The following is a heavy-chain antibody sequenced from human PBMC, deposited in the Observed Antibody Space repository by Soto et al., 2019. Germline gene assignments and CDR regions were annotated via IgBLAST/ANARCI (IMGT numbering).Heavy chain of an antibody. CDR2: ISSSGSTI. Sequence: EGSLRLSCAASGFTFSSYEMNWVRQAPGKGLEWVSYISSSGSTIYYADSVKGRSTISRDNAKNSLYLQMNSLRAEDTAVYYCARAPNGDYTGWGQGTLVTVS. J-gene: IGHJ4*02. CDR1: GFTFSSYE. D-gene: IGHD4-17*01. CDR3: ARAPNGDYTG. V-gene: IGHV3-48*03.